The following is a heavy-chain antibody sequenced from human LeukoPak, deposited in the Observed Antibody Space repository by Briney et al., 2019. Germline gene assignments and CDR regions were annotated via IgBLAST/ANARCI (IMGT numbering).Heavy chain of an antibody. CDR1: GFTFSDYF. V-gene: IGHV3-11*04. J-gene: IGHJ4*02. CDR2: ISSSGSTI. Sequence: PGGSLRLSCAASGFTFSDYFMSWIRQAPGKGLEWGSYISSSGSTIYYANSVKGRFTISRDNAKNSLYLQMNSLRAEDTAVYYCAREGGTIFGVVILGTFDHWGQGTLVTVSS. D-gene: IGHD3-3*01. CDR3: AREGGTIFGVVILGTFDH.